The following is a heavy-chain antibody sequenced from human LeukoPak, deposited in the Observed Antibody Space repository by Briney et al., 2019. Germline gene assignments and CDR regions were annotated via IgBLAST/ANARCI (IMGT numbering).Heavy chain of an antibody. CDR2: IYYSGST. CDR3: AKKTYYYDSSGYSDAFDI. Sequence: SETLSLTCIVSGGSISSYYWSWIRQPPGKGLEWIGYIYYSGSTNYNPSLKSRVTISVDTSKNQFSLKLSSVTAADTAVYYCAKKTYYYDSSGYSDAFDIWGQGTMVTVSS. D-gene: IGHD3-22*01. CDR1: GGSISSYY. J-gene: IGHJ3*02. V-gene: IGHV4-59*01.